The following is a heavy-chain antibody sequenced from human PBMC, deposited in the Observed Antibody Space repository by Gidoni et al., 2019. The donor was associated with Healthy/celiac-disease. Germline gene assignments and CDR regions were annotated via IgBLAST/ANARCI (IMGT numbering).Heavy chain of an antibody. CDR3: TRAGGIAARPPGYFDY. Sequence: RLSCTAPGFTFGDYALSWVRQAPGKGLEWVGFIRSKAYGGTTEYAASVKGRFTISRDDSKSIAYLQMNSLKTEDTAVYYCTRAGGIAARPPGYFDYWGQGTLVTVSS. CDR2: IRSKAYGGTT. V-gene: IGHV3-49*04. D-gene: IGHD6-6*01. CDR1: GFTFGDYA. J-gene: IGHJ4*02.